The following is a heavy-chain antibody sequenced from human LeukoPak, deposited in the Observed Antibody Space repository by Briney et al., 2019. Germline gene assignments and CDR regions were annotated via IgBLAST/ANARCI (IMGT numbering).Heavy chain of an antibody. V-gene: IGHV4-59*01. D-gene: IGHD3-9*01. CDR3: AGGGYYDILTGYPPHNSYYYGMDV. J-gene: IGHJ6*02. CDR2: IYYSQST. CDR1: AGSTSSYY. Sequence: SETLSPTCTLYAGSTSSYYWSWIRPPTMKVLEWIGYIYYSQSTNYNPSLKSRVTISVATSKTQFSLTPSSVTAPDTAVYYCAGGGYYDILTGYPPHNSYYYGMDVWGQGTTVTVSS.